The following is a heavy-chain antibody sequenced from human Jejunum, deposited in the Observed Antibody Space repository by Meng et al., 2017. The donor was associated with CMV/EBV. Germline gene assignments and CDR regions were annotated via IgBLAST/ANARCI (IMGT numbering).Heavy chain of an antibody. J-gene: IGHJ4*02. CDR2: IGSSGRTI. CDR1: FTFSSYA. D-gene: IGHD5-18*01. Sequence: FTFSSYAMNWVRQAPGKGLEWVSYIGSSGRTIYFADSVRGRFTISRDNAKNSLYLQMNSLTGEDTAMYYCARGGWRFSFGSFDYWGQGALVTVSS. CDR3: ARGGWRFSFGSFDY. V-gene: IGHV3-48*04.